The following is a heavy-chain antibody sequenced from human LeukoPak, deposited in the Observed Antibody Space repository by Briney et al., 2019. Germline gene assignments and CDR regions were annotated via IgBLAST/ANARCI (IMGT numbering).Heavy chain of an antibody. CDR3: ARVGVGSIDY. CDR2: IYYSGST. V-gene: IGHV4-30-4*01. Sequence: SETLSLTCTVSGGSISSHYWSWIRQPPGKGLEWIGYIYYSGSTYYNPSLKSRVTMSVDTSKNQFSLKLSSVTAADTAVYYCARVGVGSIDYWGQGTLVTASS. CDR1: GGSISSHY. J-gene: IGHJ4*02. D-gene: IGHD1-26*01.